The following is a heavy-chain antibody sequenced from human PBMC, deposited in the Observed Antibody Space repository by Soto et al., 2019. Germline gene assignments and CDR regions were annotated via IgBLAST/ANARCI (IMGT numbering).Heavy chain of an antibody. CDR3: AAGPGSSSPYYYYGMDV. V-gene: IGHV1-2*02. CDR2: IDLNSGNT. Sequence: ASVKVSCKASGYTFSDYYIHWVRQAPGQGLEWMGWIDLNSGNTKYAQKFQGGVTMTRETSTSTAYMELSSLRSEDTAVYYCAAGPGSSSPYYYYGMDVWGQGTTVTVSS. D-gene: IGHD6-6*01. J-gene: IGHJ6*02. CDR1: GYTFSDYY.